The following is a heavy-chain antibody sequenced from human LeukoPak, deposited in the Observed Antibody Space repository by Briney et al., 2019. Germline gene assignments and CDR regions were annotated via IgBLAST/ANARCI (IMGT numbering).Heavy chain of an antibody. CDR2: VYYSGST. Sequence: PSETLSLTCTVSGDSMSNYYWSWIRQPPGKGLERIGFVYYSGSTNYNPSLKSRVTISIDTSKNQFSLKLSSVTPADTAVYYCARDRQLERRGLDYWGQGALVTVSS. V-gene: IGHV4-59*01. CDR3: ARDRQLERRGLDY. CDR1: GDSMSNYY. D-gene: IGHD1-1*01. J-gene: IGHJ4*02.